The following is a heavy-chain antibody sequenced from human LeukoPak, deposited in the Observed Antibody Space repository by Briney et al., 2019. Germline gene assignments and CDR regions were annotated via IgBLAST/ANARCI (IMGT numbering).Heavy chain of an antibody. V-gene: IGHV4-34*01. CDR3: ARGMGSGYYGSGSPGY. Sequence: SETLSLTCAVYGGSFRGYYWSWIRQPPGKGLEWIGEINHSGSTNYNPSLKSRVTISVDTSKNQFSLKLSSVTAADTAVYYCARGMGSGYYGSGSPGYWGQGTLVTVSS. J-gene: IGHJ4*02. CDR1: GGSFRGYY. CDR2: INHSGST. D-gene: IGHD3-10*01.